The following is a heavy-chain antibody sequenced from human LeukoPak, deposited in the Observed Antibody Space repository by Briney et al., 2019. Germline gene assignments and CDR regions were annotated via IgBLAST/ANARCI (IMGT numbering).Heavy chain of an antibody. Sequence: SETLSLTCTVSGGSISSYYWSWIRQPAGKELEWIGRFYTSGSSNYNPSLKSRGTMSVDMSKNQFSLKLSSVTAADTAVYYCARERSGSGSYHSPLDYWGQGTLVTVSS. CDR1: GGSISSYY. J-gene: IGHJ4*02. CDR3: ARERSGSGSYHSPLDY. V-gene: IGHV4-4*07. CDR2: FYTSGSS. D-gene: IGHD3-10*01.